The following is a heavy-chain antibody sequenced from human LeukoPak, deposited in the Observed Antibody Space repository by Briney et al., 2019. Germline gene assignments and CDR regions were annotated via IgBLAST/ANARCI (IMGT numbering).Heavy chain of an antibody. CDR1: GGSVSSGSYH. J-gene: IGHJ3*02. V-gene: IGHV4-61*01. CDR2: IYYRGST. CDR3: ARSGVYTGYDAFDI. Sequence: SETLSLTCTVSGGSVSSGSYHWSWIRQPPGKGLEWIGYIYYRGSTNYNPSLKSRVTISVDTSKNQYSLNLSSVTAADTAVYYCARSGVYTGYDAFDIWGQGTRVTVSS. D-gene: IGHD6-13*01.